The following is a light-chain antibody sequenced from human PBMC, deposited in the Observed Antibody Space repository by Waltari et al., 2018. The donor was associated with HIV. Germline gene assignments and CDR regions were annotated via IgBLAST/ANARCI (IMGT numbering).Light chain of an antibody. Sequence: SSELTQDPAVSVALGQTVRITCQGDSLRRYYANWYQQKPGQAPVVVIYGNNNRPSGIPDRVSGSSSGNTASLTISGAHAEDEADYYCNSRDSSGDRVFGTGTKVTVL. J-gene: IGLJ1*01. CDR1: SLRRYY. CDR2: GNN. V-gene: IGLV3-19*01. CDR3: NSRDSSGDRV.